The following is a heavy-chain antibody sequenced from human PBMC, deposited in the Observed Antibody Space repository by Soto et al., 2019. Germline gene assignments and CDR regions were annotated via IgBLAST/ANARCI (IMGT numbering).Heavy chain of an antibody. CDR3: VKVLARGVGVPRFYFDS. V-gene: IGHV3-74*01. J-gene: IGHJ4*02. CDR1: GFTFSNSW. Sequence: GGSLRLSCAASGFTFSNSWMHWVRQVSGKGLEWVSRINADGTSTRYADAVKCRFTISRDNAKNTLYLHVNSLRAEDTAVYYCVKVLARGVGVPRFYFDSWGQGALVTVSS. CDR2: INADGTST. D-gene: IGHD2-2*01.